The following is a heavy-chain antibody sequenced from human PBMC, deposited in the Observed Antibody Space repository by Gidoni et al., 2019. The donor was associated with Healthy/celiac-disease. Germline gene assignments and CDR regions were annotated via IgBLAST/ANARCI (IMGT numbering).Heavy chain of an antibody. Sequence: EVQLVESGGGLVQPGGSLRLSCAASGFTFRRYGMSWVRQAPGKGLEWVANIKQDGSEKYYVDSVKGRFTISRDNAKNSLYLQMNSLRAEDTAVYYCAREYYDFWSGYPFDYWGQGTLVTVSS. J-gene: IGHJ4*02. CDR3: AREYYDFWSGYPFDY. D-gene: IGHD3-3*01. V-gene: IGHV3-7*01. CDR1: GFTFRRYG. CDR2: IKQDGSEK.